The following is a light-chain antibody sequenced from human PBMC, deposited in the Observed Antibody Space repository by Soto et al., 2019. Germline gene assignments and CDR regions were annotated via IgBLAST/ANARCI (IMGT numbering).Light chain of an antibody. V-gene: IGLV2-11*01. J-gene: IGLJ1*01. CDR2: DVS. CDR1: SSDVGDYDY. CDR3: CSYAGASTYV. Sequence: QSALTQPPSVSGSPGQSVTISCTGTSSDVGDYDYVSWYLQHPGTAPKLLISDVSRRHSGVPDRFSGSKSGNTASLTISGLQVDDEGDYYCCSYAGASTYVFGTGPKLTVL.